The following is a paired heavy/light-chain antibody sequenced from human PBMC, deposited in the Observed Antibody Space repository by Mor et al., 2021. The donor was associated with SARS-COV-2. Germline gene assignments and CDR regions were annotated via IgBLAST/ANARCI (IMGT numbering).Light chain of an antibody. J-gene: IGKJ2*01. CDR1: QSVSSNS. CDR3: QYYGS. CDR2: GTS. V-gene: IGKV3-20*01. Sequence: EIVLTQSPGTLSLSPGEKITLSCRASQSVSSNSLGWYQHKIGRAPRLLIYGTSIRATGVPDRFGGSGSGTDFALTISRLEPEDFAVYYCQYYGSFGQGTKIEIK.
Heavy chain of an antibody. D-gene: IGHD1-1*01. J-gene: IGHJ5*02. CDR2: IHYSGKT. Sequence: QVQLQESGPGLVKPSETLSLTCGVSGQSITTDYYWVWVRQPPEKGLEWIGSIHYSGKTYYGGSLRSRLTMSLDTSKNQFSLQLTSVTAADTALYYCARLTTTVDKGNWFDTWGQGTLVTVSS. CDR3: ARLTTTVDKGNWFDT. V-gene: IGHV4-38-2*01. CDR1: GQSITTDYY.